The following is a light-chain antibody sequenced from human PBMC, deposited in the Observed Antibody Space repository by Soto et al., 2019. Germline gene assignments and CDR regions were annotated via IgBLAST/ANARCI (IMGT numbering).Light chain of an antibody. V-gene: IGLV2-14*01. Sequence: SALTQPASMSGSPGQSITISCTGTSSDVGGYNFVSWYQQHPGKAPKLMIYHVTNRPSGVSSRFSGSKSGNTASLTISGLQAEDEADYYCSSYTSNITPYVFGTGTKLTVL. CDR2: HVT. J-gene: IGLJ1*01. CDR3: SSYTSNITPYV. CDR1: SSDVGGYNF.